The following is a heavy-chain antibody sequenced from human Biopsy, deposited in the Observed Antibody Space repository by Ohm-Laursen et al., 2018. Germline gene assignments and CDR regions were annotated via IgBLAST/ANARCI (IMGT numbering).Heavy chain of an antibody. Sequence: EASVKVSCKASGYSFSTYDVNWVRQARGQGLEWMGWMIPSSGKTGYAQRFQGRVTLTMNTSISTAYMELSGLRSEDTAVYFCARDYLRRVSIFEASIYWFDTWGQGTLVTVSS. CDR2: MIPSSGKT. J-gene: IGHJ5*02. V-gene: IGHV1-8*01. CDR1: GYSFSTYD. CDR3: ARDYLRRVSIFEASIYWFDT. D-gene: IGHD3-16*01.